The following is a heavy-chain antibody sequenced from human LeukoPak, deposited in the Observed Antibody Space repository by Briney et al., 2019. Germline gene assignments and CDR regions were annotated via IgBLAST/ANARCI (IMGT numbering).Heavy chain of an antibody. Sequence: SETRSLTCADYGGSFSGYYWSWIRQPPGKGLEWIGEINHSGSTNYNPSLKSRVTISVDTSKNQFSLKLSSVTAADTAVYYCARLAGGFDYWGQGTLVTVSS. CDR3: ARLAGGFDY. V-gene: IGHV4-34*01. J-gene: IGHJ4*02. CDR1: GGSFSGYY. D-gene: IGHD1-1*01. CDR2: INHSGST.